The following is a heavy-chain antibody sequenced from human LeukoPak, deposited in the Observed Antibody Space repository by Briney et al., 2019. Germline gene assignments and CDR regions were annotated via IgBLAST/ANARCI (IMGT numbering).Heavy chain of an antibody. CDR2: IIPILGIA. J-gene: IGHJ3*02. V-gene: IGHV1-69*04. D-gene: IGHD3-22*01. Sequence: SVKVSCKASGDTFSSCAINWVRQAPGQGLEWMGRIIPILGIANYAQKFQGRVTITADKSTSTASMDLSSLRSEDTAVYYCARCRSYYDSSGSDDAFDIWGQGTMVIVSS. CDR1: GDTFSSCA. CDR3: ARCRSYYDSSGSDDAFDI.